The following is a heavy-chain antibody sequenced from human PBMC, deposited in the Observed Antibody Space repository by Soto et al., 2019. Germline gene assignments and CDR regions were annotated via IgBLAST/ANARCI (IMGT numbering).Heavy chain of an antibody. V-gene: IGHV5-10-1*01. Sequence: GESLKISCKGSGYSFTSYWISWVRQVPGKGLEWMGRIDPSDSYTNYSPSFQGHVTISADKSISTAYLQWSSLKASDTAMFYFARHGIAGYSSSWYSGIRNYYYYYGMDVWGQGTTVTVSS. CDR3: ARHGIAGYSSSWYSGIRNYYYYYGMDV. D-gene: IGHD6-13*01. CDR2: IDPSDSYT. CDR1: GYSFTSYW. J-gene: IGHJ6*01.